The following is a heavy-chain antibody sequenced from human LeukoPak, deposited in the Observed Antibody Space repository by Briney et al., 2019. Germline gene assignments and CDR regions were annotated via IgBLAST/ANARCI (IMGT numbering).Heavy chain of an antibody. D-gene: IGHD3-22*01. V-gene: IGHV3-30*03. CDR3: ARAKIYYDSSGYRY. CDR1: GFNFRSYG. Sequence: GGSLRLSCAASGFNFRSYGMHWVRQAPGRGLEWVTFISSDGSSKDYPDSVKGRFTSSRDNSKNTLYLQMNSLRAEDTAVYYCARAKIYYDSSGYRYWGQGTLVTVSS. J-gene: IGHJ4*02. CDR2: ISSDGSSK.